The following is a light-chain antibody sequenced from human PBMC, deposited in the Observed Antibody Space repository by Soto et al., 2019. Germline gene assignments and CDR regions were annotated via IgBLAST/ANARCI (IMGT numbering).Light chain of an antibody. CDR2: EGS. CDR3: CSYAGSSTYVV. Sequence: QSALTQPASVSGSPGQSITISCTGTSSDVGYYNIVSWYQQHPGKAPKLMIYEGSKRPSGVSNRFSGSKSGNTASLTISGLQAEDEADYYCCSYAGSSTYVVFGGGTKVTVL. CDR1: SSDVGYYNI. J-gene: IGLJ2*01. V-gene: IGLV2-23*01.